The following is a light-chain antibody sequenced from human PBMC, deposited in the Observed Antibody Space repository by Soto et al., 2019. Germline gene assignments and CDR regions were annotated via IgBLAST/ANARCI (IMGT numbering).Light chain of an antibody. Sequence: QSALTQPASVSGSPGQSIAISCTGTSSDVGGYNYVSWYQQHPGKAPKLMLYEVSNRPSGVSSRFSGSKSGSTASLTISGLHAEDEGDYYCCSSTTTSTLVFGTGTKVTVL. CDR2: EVS. CDR3: CSSTTTSTLV. J-gene: IGLJ1*01. V-gene: IGLV2-14*03. CDR1: SSDVGGYNY.